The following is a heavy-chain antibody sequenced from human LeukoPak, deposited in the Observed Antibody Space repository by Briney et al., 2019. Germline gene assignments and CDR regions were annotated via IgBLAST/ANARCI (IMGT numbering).Heavy chain of an antibody. J-gene: IGHJ4*02. CDR2: MYYSGST. V-gene: IGHV4-59*01. CDR3: ARTPSAFGGVVVQFDH. Sequence: SETLSLTCTVSGGSISSYYWSWIRQPPGKGLEWIGYMYYSGSTNYNPSLKSRVTISVDTSNNQFSLKLSSVTAADTAVYYCARTPSAFGGVVVQFDHWGQGTLVTVSS. D-gene: IGHD3-16*02. CDR1: GGSISSYY.